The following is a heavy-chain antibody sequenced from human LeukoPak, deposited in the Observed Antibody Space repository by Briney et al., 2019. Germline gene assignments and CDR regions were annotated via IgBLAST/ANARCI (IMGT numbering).Heavy chain of an antibody. Sequence: PGGSLRLSCAVSGFTLSAHCMEWVRQAPGKGLEWVGRIRNKADGYTTEYVASARGRFIISRDDSKNLLYLQMNSLRAEDTAVYYCARELAAATVFDYWGQGTLVTVSS. CDR3: ARELAAATVFDY. D-gene: IGHD6-13*01. CDR2: IRNKADGYTT. J-gene: IGHJ4*02. V-gene: IGHV3-72*01. CDR1: GFTLSAHC.